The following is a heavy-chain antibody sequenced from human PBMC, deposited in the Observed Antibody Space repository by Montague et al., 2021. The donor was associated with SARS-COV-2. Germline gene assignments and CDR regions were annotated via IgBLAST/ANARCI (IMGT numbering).Heavy chain of an antibody. CDR3: ARGGYYDYAFDI. D-gene: IGHD3-22*01. CDR2: IYYSGST. CDR1: GGSISSYY. J-gene: IGHJ3*02. V-gene: IGHV4-59*01. Sequence: SETLSLTCTVSGGSISSYYWSWIRQPPGKGLEWIGSIYYSGSTNYNPSLKSRVTISVDTSKNQFSLKLNSVTAADTAVYYCARGGYYDYAFDIWGQGTMVTVSS.